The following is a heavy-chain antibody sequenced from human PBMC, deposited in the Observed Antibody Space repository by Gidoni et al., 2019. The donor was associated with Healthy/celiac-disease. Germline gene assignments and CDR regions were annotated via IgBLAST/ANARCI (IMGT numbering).Heavy chain of an antibody. D-gene: IGHD6-19*01. V-gene: IGHV2-26*01. CDR3: ARTALVKQWLVVGYYYYGMDV. J-gene: IGHJ6*02. CDR2: IFSNDEK. CDR1: GFSLSNARMG. Sequence: QVTLKESGPVLVKPTETLTLTCTVSGFSLSNARMGVSWIRQPPGKALEWLAHIFSNDEKSYSTSLKSRLTISKDTSKSQVVLTMTNMDPVDTATYYCARTALVKQWLVVGYYYYGMDVWGQGTTVTVSS.